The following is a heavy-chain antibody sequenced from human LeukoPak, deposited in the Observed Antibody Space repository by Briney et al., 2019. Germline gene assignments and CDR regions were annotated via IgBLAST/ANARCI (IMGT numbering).Heavy chain of an antibody. CDR2: ISYDGSNK. CDR1: GFTFSSYG. CDR3: AKDLGGGSGCYDL. D-gene: IGHD6-19*01. Sequence: GGSLRLSCAASGFTFSSYGMNWVRQAPGKGLEGVAIISYDGSNKYYADSVQGRFTISRDNSKNTLYLQMNSLRAEDTAVYYCAKDLGGGSGCYDLWGRGTLVTVSS. J-gene: IGHJ2*01. V-gene: IGHV3-30*18.